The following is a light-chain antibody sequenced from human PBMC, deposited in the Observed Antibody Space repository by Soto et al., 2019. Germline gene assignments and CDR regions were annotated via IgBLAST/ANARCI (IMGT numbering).Light chain of an antibody. J-gene: IGKJ4*01. Sequence: DIVMTQSPDSLSVSLGERATINCKSSQTVLYSSNNKNHLAWYQQRPGQPPKLLFSWASTRESGVPDRFSASGSGTDFTLSIGSLQAEDVAVYYCQQYNKWPPLTFGGGTMVEIK. CDR2: WAS. CDR3: QQYNKWPPLT. V-gene: IGKV4-1*01. CDR1: QTVLYSSNNKNH.